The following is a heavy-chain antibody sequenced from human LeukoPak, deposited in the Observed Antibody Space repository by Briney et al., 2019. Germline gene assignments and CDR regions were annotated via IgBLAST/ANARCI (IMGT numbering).Heavy chain of an antibody. V-gene: IGHV3-48*01. CDR2: ISSSSSNI. Sequence: PGGSLRLSCAASGFTFSRYTMNWVRQAPGKGLEWISYISSSSSNIYYADSVKGRFTISRDNANNSVNLQMNSLRAEDTAVYYCATGVSGPIDAWGQGTLVTVSS. CDR1: GFTFSRYT. D-gene: IGHD5-12*01. CDR3: ATGVSGPIDA. J-gene: IGHJ5*02.